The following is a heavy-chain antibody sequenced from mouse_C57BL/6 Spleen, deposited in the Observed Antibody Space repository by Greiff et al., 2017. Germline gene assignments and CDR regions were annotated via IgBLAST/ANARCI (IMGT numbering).Heavy chain of an antibody. CDR2: IDPSDSYT. CDR1: GYTFTSYW. V-gene: IGHV1-69*01. J-gene: IGHJ4*01. D-gene: IGHD1-1*01. CDR3: ARQDSYGSSYGAMDY. Sequence: QVQLKQPGAELVMPGASVKLSCKASGYTFTSYWMHWVKQRPGQGLEWIGEIDPSDSYTNYNQKFKGKSTLTVDKSSSTAYMQLSSLTSEDSAVYYCARQDSYGSSYGAMDYWGQGTSVTVSS.